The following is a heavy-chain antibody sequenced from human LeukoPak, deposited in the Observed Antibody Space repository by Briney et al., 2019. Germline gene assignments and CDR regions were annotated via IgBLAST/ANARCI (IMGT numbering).Heavy chain of an antibody. CDR2: IIPIFGTA. J-gene: IGHJ4*02. D-gene: IGHD2-2*01. V-gene: IGHV1-69*05. Sequence: SVKVSCKASGDTFSSYAISWVRQAPGQGLEWMGGIIPIFGTANYAQKFQGRVTITTDESTSTAYMELSSLRSEDTAVYYCARESQNCSSTSCPIDYWGQGTLVTVSS. CDR3: ARESQNCSSTSCPIDY. CDR1: GDTFSSYA.